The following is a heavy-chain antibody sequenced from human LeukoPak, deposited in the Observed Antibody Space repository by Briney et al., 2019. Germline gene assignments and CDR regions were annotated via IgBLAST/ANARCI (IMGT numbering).Heavy chain of an antibody. CDR1: GLTFSNSW. V-gene: IGHV3-74*01. J-gene: IGHJ1*01. D-gene: IGHD3-10*01. CDR2: INNEGTTI. CDR3: ARVSGLGMNEYYQH. Sequence: GGSLRLSCEASGLTFSNSWMHWVRQAPGKGLVWVSRINNEGTTISYADSVKGRFTISRDNAKNTLNLQMNSLRAEDTAVYYCARVSGLGMNEYYQHWGQGTLVTVAS.